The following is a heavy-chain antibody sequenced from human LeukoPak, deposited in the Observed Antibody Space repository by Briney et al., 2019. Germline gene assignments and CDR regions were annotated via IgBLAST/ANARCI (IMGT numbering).Heavy chain of an antibody. CDR1: GFTFSSYS. V-gene: IGHV3-21*01. J-gene: IGHJ4*02. Sequence: GGSLRLSCAAYGFTFSSYSMNWVRQAPGKGLEWVSFISTSSSYIYYADSVKGRFTISRDNAKNSLYLEMNSLRVEDTAVYYCARSRSGYYEDYWGQGTLVTVSS. D-gene: IGHD3-22*01. CDR3: ARSRSGYYEDY. CDR2: ISTSSSYI.